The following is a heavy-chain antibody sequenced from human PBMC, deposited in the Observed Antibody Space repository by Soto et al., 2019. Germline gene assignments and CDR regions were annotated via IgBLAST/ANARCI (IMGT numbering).Heavy chain of an antibody. J-gene: IGHJ6*01. CDR3: STPSRPYYGILAGYYLPLYFFGLEG. CDR1: GGTFSSYA. D-gene: IGHD3-9*01. CDR2: IIPIFGTA. V-gene: IGHV1-69*01. Sequence: QVQLVQSGAEVKKPGSSVKVSCKASGGTFSSYAISWVRQAPGQGLEWMGGIIPIFGTANYAQKFQGRVTITADESTSTAHKEVRKPRSEDPAVYYCSTPSRPYYGILAGYYLPLYFFGLEGWGQGNTVTGPS.